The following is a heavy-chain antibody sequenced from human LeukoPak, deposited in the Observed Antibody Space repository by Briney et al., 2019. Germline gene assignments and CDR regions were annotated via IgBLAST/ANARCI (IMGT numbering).Heavy chain of an antibody. CDR2: INSDGSST. V-gene: IGHV3-74*01. CDR1: GFTFSSYW. CDR3: VRLDSSGWYDY. J-gene: IGHJ4*02. D-gene: IGHD6-19*01. Sequence: GRSLRLSCAASGFTFSSYWMHWVRQAPGKGLVWVSRINSDGSSTSYADSVKGRFTISRDNAKNTLYLQMNSLRAEDTAVYYCVRLDSSGWYDYWGQGTLVTVSS.